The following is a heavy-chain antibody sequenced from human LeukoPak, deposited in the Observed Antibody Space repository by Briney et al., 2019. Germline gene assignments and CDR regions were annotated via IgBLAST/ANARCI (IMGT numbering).Heavy chain of an antibody. D-gene: IGHD3-16*01. J-gene: IGHJ4*02. Sequence: SETLSLTCTVYGGSIGSYYWSWIRQTPGKGLEWIGYIYYSGGTNYNPSLKSRVTMSVETSTNQLSLKLSSVTAADTAVYYCARRRGRTFYFDYWGKGTLVTVSS. CDR1: GGSIGSYY. CDR2: IYYSGGT. V-gene: IGHV4-59*01. CDR3: ARRRGRTFYFDY.